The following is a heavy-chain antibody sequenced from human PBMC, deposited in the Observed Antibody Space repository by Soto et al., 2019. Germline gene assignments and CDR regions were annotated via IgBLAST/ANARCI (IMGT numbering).Heavy chain of an antibody. CDR2: IIPIHGTT. J-gene: IGHJ4*02. CDR1: GGSLTSYP. D-gene: IGHD3-16*01. Sequence: QMEQSGAEVRKPGSSVKVSCKPSGGSLTSYPMAWVRQAPGQGFEWMGGIIPIHGTTEYAQKFQGRVTITADESTNIATLELTGLTSEDTAVYYCAIGWGLVSWGQGTLVTVSS. CDR3: AIGWGLVS. V-gene: IGHV1-69*01.